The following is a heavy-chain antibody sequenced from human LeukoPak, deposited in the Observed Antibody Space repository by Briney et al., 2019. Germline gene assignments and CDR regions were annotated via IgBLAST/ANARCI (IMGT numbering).Heavy chain of an antibody. D-gene: IGHD1-26*01. CDR1: GVSISSYY. CDR2: VFYSGNT. CDR3: ARLAAISGSDYPDD. J-gene: IGHJ4*02. V-gene: IGHV4-59*08. Sequence: SETLSLTCTVSGVSISSYYWSWIRQPPGKGLEWIGYVFYSGNTIYNPSLRSRVTISADTSKNHFSLRLRSVTAADTAVYYCARLAAISGSDYPDDWGQGTLVTVSS.